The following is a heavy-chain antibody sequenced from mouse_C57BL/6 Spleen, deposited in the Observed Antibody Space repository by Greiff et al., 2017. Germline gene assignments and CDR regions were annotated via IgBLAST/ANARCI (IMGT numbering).Heavy chain of an antibody. V-gene: IGHV14-1*01. CDR3: TLITTVVATPYYFDY. CDR2: IDPEDGDT. Sequence: EVQLQQSGAELVRPGASVKLSCTASGFNIKDYYMHWVKQRPEQGLEWIGRIDPEDGDTEYAPKFQGKATMTADTSSNTAYLQLSSLTSEDTAVYYCTLITTVVATPYYFDYWGQGTTLTVSS. CDR1: GFNIKDYY. J-gene: IGHJ2*01. D-gene: IGHD1-1*01.